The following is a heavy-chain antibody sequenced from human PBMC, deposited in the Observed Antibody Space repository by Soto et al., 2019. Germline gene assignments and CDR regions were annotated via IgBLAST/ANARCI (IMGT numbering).Heavy chain of an antibody. J-gene: IGHJ4*02. V-gene: IGHV4-4*02. CDR2: IYHGGNI. CDR1: GDSINSTDW. D-gene: IGHD6-19*01. Sequence: PSETLSLTCAVSGDSINSTDWWNWVRQSPGKGLEWIGEIYHGGNIYYNPSLKSRITISMDKSKNQFSLNLFYVTAADTAVYYCARVAVAGTRVDYWGQGTLVTVS. CDR3: ARVAVAGTRVDY.